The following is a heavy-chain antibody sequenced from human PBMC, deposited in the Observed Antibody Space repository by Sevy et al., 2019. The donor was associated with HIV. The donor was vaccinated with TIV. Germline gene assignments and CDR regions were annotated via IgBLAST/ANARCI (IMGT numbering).Heavy chain of an antibody. CDR1: GASISSDNW. CDR2: IYHVGST. D-gene: IGHD4-17*01. V-gene: IGHV4-4*02. Sequence: SETLSLTCAVSGASISSDNWWSWVRQPPGKGLEWIGEIYHVGSTNYNPSLKRRVTMSVDKPKNQFSLRLSSLTAADTAVYYCARAAIKDYGDYQTFDYWGQGTLVTVSS. CDR3: ARAAIKDYGDYQTFDY. J-gene: IGHJ4*02.